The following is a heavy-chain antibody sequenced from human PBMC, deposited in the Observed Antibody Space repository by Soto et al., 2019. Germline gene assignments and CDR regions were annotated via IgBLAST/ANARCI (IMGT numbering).Heavy chain of an antibody. CDR1: RFTFSDHY. D-gene: IGHD3-22*01. CDR3: ARADSGGYYFFDY. Sequence: GGSLRLSCAASRFTFSDHYMDWVRQAPGKGLEWVGRIRDKGHSYTTEYAASVRGRFTISRDDSKNSLYLQMNSLKTEDTAVYYSARADSGGYYFFDYWGQGTLVTVSS. J-gene: IGHJ4*02. CDR2: IRDKGHSYTT. V-gene: IGHV3-72*01.